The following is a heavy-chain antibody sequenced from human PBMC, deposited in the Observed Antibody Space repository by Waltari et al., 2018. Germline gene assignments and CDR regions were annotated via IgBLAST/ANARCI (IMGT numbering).Heavy chain of an antibody. Sequence: QVQLVQSGAEVKKPGASVKVSCKVSGYTLTELSMHWVRQAPGKGLEWMGGFDPEDGETIYAQKFQGRVTMTEDTSTDTAYMELSSLRSEDTAVYYCATFYGSGSVPGYYYGMDVWGQGTTVTVSS. D-gene: IGHD3-10*01. J-gene: IGHJ6*02. CDR1: GYTLTELS. CDR3: ATFYGSGSVPGYYYGMDV. CDR2: FDPEDGET. V-gene: IGHV1-24*01.